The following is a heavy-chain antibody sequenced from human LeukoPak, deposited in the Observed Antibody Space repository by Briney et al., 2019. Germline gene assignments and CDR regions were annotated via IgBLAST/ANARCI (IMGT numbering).Heavy chain of an antibody. CDR3: ARDCSSGNRCYSDY. CDR2: ISGSGGST. CDR1: GFTFSSYA. Sequence: GGSLRLSCAASGFTFSSYAMSWVRQAPGKGLEWVSAISGSGGSTYYADSVKGRFTISRDNSKNTLYLEVTSLRAEDTAVYYCARDCSSGNRCYSDYWGQGTLVTVSS. D-gene: IGHD2-8*02. V-gene: IGHV3-23*01. J-gene: IGHJ4*02.